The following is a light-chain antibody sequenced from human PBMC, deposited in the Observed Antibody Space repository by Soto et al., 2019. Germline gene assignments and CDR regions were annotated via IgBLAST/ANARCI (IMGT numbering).Light chain of an antibody. V-gene: IGKV3-20*01. J-gene: IGKJ1*01. CDR3: QDSSTSPWP. CDR1: QSLSNNIY. Sequence: EIVLTQSPGTLTLSPGERATLSCRASQSLSNNIYLAWYRQKPGQAPRLLIYATSFRATGIPDRFRGSGSGTDFTLTISSLEPEDSAVYYCQDSSTSPWPFGQGTKVDI. CDR2: ATS.